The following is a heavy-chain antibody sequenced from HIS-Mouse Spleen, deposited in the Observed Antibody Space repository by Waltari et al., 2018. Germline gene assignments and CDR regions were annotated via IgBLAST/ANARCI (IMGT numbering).Heavy chain of an antibody. J-gene: IGHJ4*02. CDR3: ARAASYGDYFDY. CDR1: GGSISRYY. CDR2: IYYSGST. V-gene: IGHV4-59*01. Sequence: QVQLQESGPGLVKPSETLSLTCPVPGGSISRYYWSWIRQPPGKGLEWIGYIYYSGSTNYNPSLKSRVTISVDTSKNQFSLKLSSVTAADTAVYYCARAASYGDYFDYWGQGTLVTVSS. D-gene: IGHD4-17*01.